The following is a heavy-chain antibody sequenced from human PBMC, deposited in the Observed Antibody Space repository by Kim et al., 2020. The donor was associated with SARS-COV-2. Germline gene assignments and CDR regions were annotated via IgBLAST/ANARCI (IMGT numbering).Heavy chain of an antibody. CDR1: GYTFTSYY. CDR2: INPSGGST. V-gene: IGHV1-46*01. CDR3: ARGLRYFDWLLSRGYFDY. J-gene: IGHJ4*02. D-gene: IGHD3-9*01. Sequence: ASVKVSCKASGYTFTSYYMHWVRQAPGQGLEWMGIINPSGGSTSYAQKFQGRVTMTRDTSTSTVYMELSSLRSEDTAVYYCARGLRYFDWLLSRGYFDYWGQGTLVTVSS.